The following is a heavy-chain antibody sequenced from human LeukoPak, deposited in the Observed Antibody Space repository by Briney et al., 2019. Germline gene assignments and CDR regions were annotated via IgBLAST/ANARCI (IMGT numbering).Heavy chain of an antibody. CDR3: ARAGQGLDAFDI. CDR2: INHSGST. CDR1: GFVVSGNH. V-gene: IGHV4-34*01. Sequence: GSLRLSCAASGFVVSGNHMTWIRQPPGKGLEWIGEINHSGSTNYNPSLKSRVTISVDTSKNQFSLKLSSVTAADTAVYYCARAGQGLDAFDIWGQGTMVTVSS. D-gene: IGHD7-27*01. J-gene: IGHJ3*02.